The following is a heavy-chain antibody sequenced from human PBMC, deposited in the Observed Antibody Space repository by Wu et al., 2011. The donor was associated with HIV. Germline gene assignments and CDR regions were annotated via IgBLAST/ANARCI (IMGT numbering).Heavy chain of an antibody. D-gene: IGHD3-22*01. CDR1: GGTFSSYA. CDR3: VGLYDSGGYYFNGGVY. Sequence: QVQLVQSGAEVKKPGSSVKVSCKASGGTFSSYAISWVRQAPGQGLGWMGGIIPIFGTANYAQKFQGRVTITTDESTSTAYMELSSLRSEDTAVYYCVGLYDSGGYYFNGGVYWGQGTLVTVSS. J-gene: IGHJ4*02. CDR2: IIPIFGTA. V-gene: IGHV1-69*01.